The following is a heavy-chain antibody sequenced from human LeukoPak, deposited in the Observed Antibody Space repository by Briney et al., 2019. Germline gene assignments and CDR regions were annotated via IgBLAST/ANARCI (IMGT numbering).Heavy chain of an antibody. CDR2: IYYGGST. CDR1: GGSISSYY. J-gene: IGHJ6*03. CDR3: ARETSQKGAHYMDV. V-gene: IGHV4-59*01. D-gene: IGHD3-16*01. Sequence: SETLSLTCTVSGGSISSYYWSWIRQPPGKGLEWIGYIYYGGSTNYNPSLKSRVTISVDTSKKQFSLKLTSVTVADTAVYYCARETSQKGAHYMDVWGKGTTVTISS.